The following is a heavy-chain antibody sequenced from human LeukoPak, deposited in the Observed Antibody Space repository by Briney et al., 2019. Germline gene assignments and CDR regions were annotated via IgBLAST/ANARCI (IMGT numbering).Heavy chain of an antibody. CDR3: AASYGDYPFDY. J-gene: IGHJ4*02. CDR1: GFTFSEYY. CDR2: ISSSGSTI. D-gene: IGHD4-17*01. V-gene: IGHV3-11*01. Sequence: GGSLRLSCAASGFTFSEYYMSWIRQAPGRGLEWVSYISSSGSTIYYADSVKGRFTISRDNAKNSLYLQMNSLRAEDTAVYYCAASYGDYPFDYWGQGTLVTVSS.